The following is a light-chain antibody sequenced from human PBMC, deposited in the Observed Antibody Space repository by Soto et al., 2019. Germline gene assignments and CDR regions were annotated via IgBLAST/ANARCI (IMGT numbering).Light chain of an antibody. V-gene: IGLV1-40*01. Sequence: QSVLTQPPSVSGAPGQRVSISCTGSSSNSGARYDVHWYLQLPGTAPKLLIYANTNRPSGVPDRFSGSKSGTSASLAITGLQAEDEADYYCQSYDTSLSVVFGGGTKLTVL. CDR3: QSYDTSLSVV. CDR2: ANT. J-gene: IGLJ2*01. CDR1: SSNSGARYD.